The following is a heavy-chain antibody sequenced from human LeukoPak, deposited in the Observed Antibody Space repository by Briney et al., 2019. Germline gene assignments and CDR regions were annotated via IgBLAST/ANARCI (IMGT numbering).Heavy chain of an antibody. CDR2: ISSGSSYI. D-gene: IGHD2-15*01. Sequence: SGGSLRLSCSASGFPFSSYSMNWVRQAPGKGLEWVSSISSGSSYIYYADSVKGRFTISRDNAKNSQYLQMNSLRVEDTAVYYCAREAGYCSGGSCYSGYYYGMDVWGQGTTVTVSS. CDR3: AREAGYCSGGSCYSGYYYGMDV. J-gene: IGHJ6*02. CDR1: GFPFSSYS. V-gene: IGHV3-21*01.